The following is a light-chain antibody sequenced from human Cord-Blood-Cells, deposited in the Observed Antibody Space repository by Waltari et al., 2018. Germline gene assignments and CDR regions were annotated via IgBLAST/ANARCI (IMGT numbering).Light chain of an antibody. CDR1: SSHIGXXXD. J-gene: IGLJ2*01. CDR2: GTG. CDR3: QSYDXSLSGVV. V-gene: IGLV1-40*01. Sequence: QSVLTQPPSVSGAPGQRXTISXXXSSSHIGXXXDVXXYQHLPGTAPKLLIDGTGNRPSGVPDRFSGSKSGTSASLAITGLQAEDEADYYCQSYDXSLSGVVFGGGTKLTVX.